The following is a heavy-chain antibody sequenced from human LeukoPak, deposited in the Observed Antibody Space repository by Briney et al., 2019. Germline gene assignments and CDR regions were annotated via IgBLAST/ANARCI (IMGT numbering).Heavy chain of an antibody. D-gene: IGHD3-22*01. CDR2: INSDGSST. V-gene: IGHV3-74*01. CDR3: AKDRSYYDSSGYLDY. J-gene: IGHJ4*02. Sequence: PGGSLRLSCAASGFTFSSYWMHWVRQAPGKGLVWVSRINSDGSSTSYADSVKGRFTISRDNAKNSLYLQMNSLRAEDTALYYCAKDRSYYDSSGYLDYWGQGTLVTVSS. CDR1: GFTFSSYW.